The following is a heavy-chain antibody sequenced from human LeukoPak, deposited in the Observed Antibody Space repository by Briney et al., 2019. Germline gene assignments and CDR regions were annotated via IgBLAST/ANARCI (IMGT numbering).Heavy chain of an antibody. J-gene: IGHJ4*02. Sequence: ASVKVSCKASGYTFTSYGISWVRQAPGQGLEWMGWISAYNGNTNYAQKLQGRVTMTTDTSTSTAYMELRSLRSDDTAVYYCAREGYYYDSSGYVEWGQGTLVTVSS. CDR1: GYTFTSYG. CDR3: AREGYYYDSSGYVE. V-gene: IGHV1-18*01. D-gene: IGHD3-22*01. CDR2: ISAYNGNT.